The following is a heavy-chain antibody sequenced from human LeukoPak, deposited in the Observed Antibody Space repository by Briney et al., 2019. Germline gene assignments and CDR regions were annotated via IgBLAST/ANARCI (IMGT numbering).Heavy chain of an antibody. CDR1: GGPISSYY. Sequence: SETLSLTCTVSGGPISSYYWSWIRQPPGKGLEWIGYIYYSGSTNYNPSLKSRVTISVDTSKNQFSLKLSSVTAADTAVYYCARGRGSGIHDYWGQGTLVTVSS. V-gene: IGHV4-59*01. CDR3: ARGRGSGIHDY. D-gene: IGHD3-10*01. J-gene: IGHJ4*02. CDR2: IYYSGST.